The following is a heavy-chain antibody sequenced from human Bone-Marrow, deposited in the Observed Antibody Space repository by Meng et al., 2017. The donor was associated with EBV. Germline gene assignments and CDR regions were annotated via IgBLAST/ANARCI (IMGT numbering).Heavy chain of an antibody. CDR1: GFTFGSYA. V-gene: IGHV3-23*04. CDR3: AKEGGWWPTNWFDP. CDR2: ISSSGGST. J-gene: IGHJ5*02. D-gene: IGHD2-15*01. Sequence: VQQVEDGGGLVQPGGSLRLSCAPSGFTFGSYAMSWVRQAPGKGLEWVSTISSSGGSTYYADSVKGQFTISRDNSKNTLYLQMNSLRAEDTAVYYCAKEGGWWPTNWFDPWGQGTLVTVSS.